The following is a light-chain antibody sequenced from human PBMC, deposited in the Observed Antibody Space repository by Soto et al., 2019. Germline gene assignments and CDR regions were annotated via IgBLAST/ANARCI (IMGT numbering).Light chain of an antibody. CDR1: NSDIGGYNY. V-gene: IGLV2-14*01. CDR3: SSFTSSTTLV. J-gene: IGLJ2*01. Sequence: QSALTQPASVSGSPGQSITISCTGSNSDIGGYNYVSWYQQHPGKVPKLMIYDVTNRPSGVSNRFSGSKSGNTASLTISGLRAEDEGDYCCSSFTSSTTLVFGGGTKVTVL. CDR2: DVT.